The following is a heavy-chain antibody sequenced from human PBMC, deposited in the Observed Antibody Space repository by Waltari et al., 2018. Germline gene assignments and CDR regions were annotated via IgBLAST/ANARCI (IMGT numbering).Heavy chain of an antibody. V-gene: IGHV3-7*01. CDR2: IKQDGSEK. CDR1: GFTFSSYW. J-gene: IGHJ5*02. Sequence: EVQLVESGGGLVQPGGSLRLSCAASGFTFSSYWMSWVSQAPGKGLEWVANIKQDGSEKYYVDSVKGRFTISRDNAKNSLYLQMNSLRAEDTAVYYCARDLGAYDSSGLYRGNWFDPWGQGTLVTVSS. D-gene: IGHD3-22*01. CDR3: ARDLGAYDSSGLYRGNWFDP.